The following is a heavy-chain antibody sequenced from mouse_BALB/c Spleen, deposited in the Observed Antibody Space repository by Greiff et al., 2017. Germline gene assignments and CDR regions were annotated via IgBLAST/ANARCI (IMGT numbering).Heavy chain of an antibody. CDR2: INPGSGGT. V-gene: IGHV1-54*01. CDR3: ARDGYDYDEFAY. J-gene: IGHJ3*01. CDR1: GYAFTNYL. D-gene: IGHD2-4*01. Sequence: QVQLKESGAELVRPGTSVKVSCKASGYAFTNYLIEWVKQRPGQGLEWIGVINPGSGGTNYNEKFKGKATLTADKSSSTAYMQLSSLTSDDSAVYFCARDGYDYDEFAYWGQGTLVTVSA.